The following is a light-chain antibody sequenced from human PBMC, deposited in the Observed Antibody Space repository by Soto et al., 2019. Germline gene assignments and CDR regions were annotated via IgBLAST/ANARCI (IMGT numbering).Light chain of an antibody. V-gene: IGKV1-9*01. CDR1: QGIAYY. J-gene: IGKJ4*01. CDR3: QQLNSFLT. CDR2: AAS. Sequence: DIQLTQSPSLLSASVGDTVTITCRASQGIAYYLAWYRQKPGKAPQLLIYAASTLQSGVPSRFSGSGVGTEFTLTINRLQPEDFATYYCQQLNSFLTFGGGTKVDIK.